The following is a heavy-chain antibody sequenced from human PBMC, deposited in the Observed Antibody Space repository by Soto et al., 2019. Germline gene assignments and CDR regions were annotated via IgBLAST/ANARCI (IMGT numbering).Heavy chain of an antibody. CDR2: ISGDGSST. CDR3: ARGGNYVVDY. V-gene: IGHV3-74*01. Sequence: GGSLRLSCAASGFTFRSHWMHWVRQAPGKGLVWVSRISGDGSSTHYADSVKGRFTISRDNAKNTLYLQMNSLSAEDTAVYYCARGGNYVVDYWGQGTLVTVSS. CDR1: GFTFRSHW. J-gene: IGHJ4*02. D-gene: IGHD1-26*01.